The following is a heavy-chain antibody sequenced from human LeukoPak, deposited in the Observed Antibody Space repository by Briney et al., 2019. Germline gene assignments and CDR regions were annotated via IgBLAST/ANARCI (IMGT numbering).Heavy chain of an antibody. CDR1: GFTFSSYA. V-gene: IGHV3-30*04. J-gene: IGHJ4*02. CDR2: ISYDGSNK. D-gene: IGHD2-2*01. CDR3: AREHAYYFDY. Sequence: GRSLRLSCAASGFTFSSYAMHWVRQAPGKGLEWVAVISYDGSNKYYADSVKGRFTISRDNSKNTLYLQMNSLRAEDTAVYHCAREHAYYFDYWGQGTLVTVSS.